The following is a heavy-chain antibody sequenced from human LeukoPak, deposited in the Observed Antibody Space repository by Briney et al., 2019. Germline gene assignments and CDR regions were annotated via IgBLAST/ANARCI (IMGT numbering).Heavy chain of an antibody. Sequence: SETLSLTCAVYGGSFSDYDWSWIRQPPGKGLEWIGEISHSGTTNCDPSLKSRISMSIDTSKNQFSLKLRFVTAADTAVYYCARVRCSGGSCPYYYYYYYMDVWGKGTTVTVSS. J-gene: IGHJ6*03. D-gene: IGHD2-15*01. CDR2: ISHSGTT. V-gene: IGHV4-34*10. CDR3: ARVRCSGGSCPYYYYYYYMDV. CDR1: GGSFSDYD.